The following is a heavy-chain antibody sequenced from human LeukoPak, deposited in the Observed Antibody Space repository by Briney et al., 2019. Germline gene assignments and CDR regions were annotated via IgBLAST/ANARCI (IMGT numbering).Heavy chain of an antibody. CDR1: GGSISGYY. J-gene: IGHJ5*02. CDR2: INHSGST. Sequence: SETLSLTCTVSGGSISGYYWSWIRQPPGKGLEWIGEINHSGSTNYNPSLKSRVTISVDTSKNQFSLKLSSVTAADTAVYYCARGFAFAGGLRFLEWFPFDPWGQGTLVTVSS. V-gene: IGHV4-34*01. D-gene: IGHD3-3*01. CDR3: ARGFAFAGGLRFLEWFPFDP.